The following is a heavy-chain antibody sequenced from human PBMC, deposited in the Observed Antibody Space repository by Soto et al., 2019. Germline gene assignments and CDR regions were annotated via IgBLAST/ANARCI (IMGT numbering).Heavy chain of an antibody. CDR2: IYPGDSDT. J-gene: IGHJ6*02. CDR3: ACRGVEYSSSRGTYYYYGMDV. Sequence: PGESLKISCKGSGYSFTSYWIGWVRQMPGKGLEWMGIIYPGDSDTRYSPSFQGQVTISADKSISTAYLQWSSLKASDTAMYYCACRGVEYSSSRGTYYYYGMDVWGQGTTVTVSS. CDR1: GYSFTSYW. D-gene: IGHD6-6*01. V-gene: IGHV5-51*01.